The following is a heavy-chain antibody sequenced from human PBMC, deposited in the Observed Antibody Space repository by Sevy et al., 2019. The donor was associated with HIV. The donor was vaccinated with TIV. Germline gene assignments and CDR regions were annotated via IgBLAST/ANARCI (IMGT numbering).Heavy chain of an antibody. Sequence: GGSLRLSCVASGFTFSSYSMNWVRQAPGKGLEWVSSISSSSSYIYYADSVKGRFTISRDNAKNSLYLQMNSLRAEDTAVYYCASHHCSGGSCYSDAFDIWGQGTMVTVSS. J-gene: IGHJ3*02. D-gene: IGHD2-15*01. V-gene: IGHV3-21*01. CDR2: ISSSSSYI. CDR1: GFTFSSYS. CDR3: ASHHCSGGSCYSDAFDI.